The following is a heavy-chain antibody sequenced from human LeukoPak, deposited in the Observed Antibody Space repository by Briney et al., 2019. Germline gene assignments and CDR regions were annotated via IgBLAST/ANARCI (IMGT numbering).Heavy chain of an antibody. CDR2: IYYSGST. CDR3: ARGSGRDYYDSSGYFRG. D-gene: IGHD3-22*01. Sequence: SETLSLTCAVCGGSISSYYWSWIRQPPGKGLEGIGYIYYSGSTNYNPSLKRRVTMSVDTSKNQFSLKLSSVTAADTAVYYCARGSGRDYYDSSGYFRGWGQGTLVTVSS. CDR1: GGSISSYY. V-gene: IGHV4-59*01. J-gene: IGHJ1*01.